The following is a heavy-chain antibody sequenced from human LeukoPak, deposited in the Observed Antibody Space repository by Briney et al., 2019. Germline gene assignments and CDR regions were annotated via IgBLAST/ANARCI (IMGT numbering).Heavy chain of an antibody. J-gene: IGHJ3*02. CDR3: AKGVEDFGVIHAFDI. D-gene: IGHD4-17*01. CDR1: GFTFSDYY. Sequence: GGALRLSCAASGFTFSDYYMSGIRQAPGKGLEWVSDISNSGNSIYYADSVKGRFTTSRDNAKSSMYLQMYSLRAEDTAVYYCAKGVEDFGVIHAFDIWGQGTTVTVSS. CDR2: ISNSGNSI. V-gene: IGHV3-11*01.